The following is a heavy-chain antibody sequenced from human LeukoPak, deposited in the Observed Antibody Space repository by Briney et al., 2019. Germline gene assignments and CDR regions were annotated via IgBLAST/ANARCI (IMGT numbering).Heavy chain of an antibody. D-gene: IGHD3-22*01. V-gene: IGHV1-18*01. CDR2: INPNSGGT. Sequence: EASVKVSCKASGYTFTSYDINWVRQATGQGLEWMGWINPNSGGTNYAQKLQGRVTMTTDTSTSTAYMELRSLRSDDTAVYYCARMASITMIVVGRPFDIWGQGTMVTVSS. CDR3: ARMASITMIVVGRPFDI. CDR1: GYTFTSYD. J-gene: IGHJ3*02.